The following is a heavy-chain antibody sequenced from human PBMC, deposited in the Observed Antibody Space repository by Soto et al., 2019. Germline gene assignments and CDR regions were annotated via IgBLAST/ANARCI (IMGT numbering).Heavy chain of an antibody. CDR1: GFTFSNAW. J-gene: IGHJ3*02. V-gene: IGHV3-15*01. CDR2: IKSKTDGGTT. D-gene: IGHD6-19*01. CDR3: STVPGKGVAGSLGAFDI. Sequence: EVQLVESGGGLVKPGGSLRLSCAASGFTFSNAWMSWVRQAPGKGLEWVGRIKSKTDGGTTDYAAPVKGRFTISRDDSNNPVYLQIKSLKTDDPAVYYFSTVPGKGVAGSLGAFDIWGQGTMVTVSS.